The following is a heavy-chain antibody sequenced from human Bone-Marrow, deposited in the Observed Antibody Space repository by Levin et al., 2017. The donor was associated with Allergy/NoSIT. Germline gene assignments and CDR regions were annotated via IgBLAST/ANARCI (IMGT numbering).Heavy chain of an antibody. Sequence: ASETLSLTCTVSGGSISSYYWSWIRQPPGKGLEWIGYIYYSGSTNYNPSLKSRVTISVDTSKNQFSLKLSSVTAADTAVYYCARGGSAIAAAGSRAEYFQHWGQGTLVTVSS. D-gene: IGHD6-13*01. V-gene: IGHV4-59*01. CDR1: GGSISSYY. CDR3: ARGGSAIAAAGSRAEYFQH. J-gene: IGHJ1*01. CDR2: IYYSGST.